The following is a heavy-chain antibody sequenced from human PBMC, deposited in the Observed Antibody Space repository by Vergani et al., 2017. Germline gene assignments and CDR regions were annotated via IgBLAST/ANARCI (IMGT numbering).Heavy chain of an antibody. CDR2: INTDSGAT. Sequence: QVQLVQSGAEVKKPGASVKVSCKASGYTFTGYYMHWVRQAPGRGLEWMGWINTDSGATNYAERFQGRVTMTKDTSISTAYMELSRLRSDDTAVYFCARSLAMPAGHFYYVMDVWGPGTTVTVSS. CDR3: ARSLAMPAGHFYYVMDV. J-gene: IGHJ6*02. D-gene: IGHD2-2*01. V-gene: IGHV1-2*02. CDR1: GYTFTGYY.